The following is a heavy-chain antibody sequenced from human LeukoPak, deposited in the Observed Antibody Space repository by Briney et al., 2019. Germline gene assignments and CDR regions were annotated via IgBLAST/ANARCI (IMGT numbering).Heavy chain of an antibody. CDR2: IYTSGSP. CDR1: GGSISSYY. J-gene: IGHJ4*02. V-gene: IGHV4-4*07. Sequence: SETLSLTCTVSGGSISSYYWSWIRQPAGKGLEWIGRIYTSGSPNYNPSLKSRVTMSVDTSKNQFSLKLRSMIAADTALYYCARGRSATMFDYWGQGTLVTVSS. CDR3: ARGRSATMFDY. D-gene: IGHD3-10*01.